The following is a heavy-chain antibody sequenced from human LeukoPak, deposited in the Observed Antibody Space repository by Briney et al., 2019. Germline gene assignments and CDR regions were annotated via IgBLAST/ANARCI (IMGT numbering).Heavy chain of an antibody. Sequence: PSETLSLTCAVYGGSFSGYYWSWIRQPPGKGLEWIGEINHSGSTNYNPSLKSRVTISVDTSKNQFSLKLSSVTAADTAVYYCARGRGLYSYGPRAFDIWGQGTTVTVSS. CDR2: INHSGST. J-gene: IGHJ3*02. V-gene: IGHV4-34*01. CDR1: GGSFSGYY. D-gene: IGHD5-18*01. CDR3: ARGRGLYSYGPRAFDI.